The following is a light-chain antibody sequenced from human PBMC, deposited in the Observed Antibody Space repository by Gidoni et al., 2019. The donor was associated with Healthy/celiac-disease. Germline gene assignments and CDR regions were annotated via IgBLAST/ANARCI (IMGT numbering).Light chain of an antibody. J-gene: IGKJ2*01. V-gene: IGKV1-8*01. Sequence: AIRMTKSPSPFSASTGDRVTITCRASQSISSYLAWYQQKPGKAPKLLIYAASTLQSGVPSRFSGSGSGTDFTLTISCLQSEDFATYYCQQYYSYPQYTFGQGTKLEIK. CDR2: AAS. CDR3: QQYYSYPQYT. CDR1: QSISSY.